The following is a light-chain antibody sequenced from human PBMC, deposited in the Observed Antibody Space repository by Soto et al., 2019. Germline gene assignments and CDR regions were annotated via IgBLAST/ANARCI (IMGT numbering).Light chain of an antibody. Sequence: EIVMTQSPATLSVSPGERATLSCRASQSVSSKLAWYQQKPGQAPRFLMYDASTRATDIPARFSGSGSGTEFTLAISSLQSEDFAVYYCQQYANWPRTFGQWTKVAFK. V-gene: IGKV3-15*01. CDR1: QSVSSK. CDR3: QQYANWPRT. CDR2: DAS. J-gene: IGKJ1*01.